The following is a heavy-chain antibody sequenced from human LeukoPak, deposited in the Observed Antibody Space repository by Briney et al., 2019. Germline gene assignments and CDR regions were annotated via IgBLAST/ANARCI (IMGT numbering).Heavy chain of an antibody. CDR3: AREGRGSMVRGVKGAFDI. CDR2: IYYSGST. CDR1: GGSISSYY. Sequence: SETLSLTCTVSGGSISSYYWSWIRQPPGKGLEWIGYIYYSGSTNYNPSLKSRVTISVDTSKNQFSLKLSSVTAADTAVYYCAREGRGSMVRGVKGAFDIWGQGTMVTVSS. V-gene: IGHV4-59*12. J-gene: IGHJ3*02. D-gene: IGHD3-10*01.